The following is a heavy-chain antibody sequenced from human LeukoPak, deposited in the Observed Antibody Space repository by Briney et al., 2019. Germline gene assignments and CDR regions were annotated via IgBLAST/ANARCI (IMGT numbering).Heavy chain of an antibody. CDR3: AKDMGYGQYYYYGMDV. CDR2: FSWNSGSI. V-gene: IGHV3-9*01. Sequence: GRSLRLSCAASGSTFYDYAMHWVRHAPGQGLVWVSGFSWNSGSIGYADSVKGRFTISRDNAKNSLYLQMNSLRAEDTALYYCAKDMGYGQYYYYGMDVWGQGTTVTVSS. J-gene: IGHJ6*02. CDR1: GSTFYDYA. D-gene: IGHD5-18*01.